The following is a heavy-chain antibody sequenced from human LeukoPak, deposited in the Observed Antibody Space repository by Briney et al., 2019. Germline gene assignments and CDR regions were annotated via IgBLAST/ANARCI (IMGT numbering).Heavy chain of an antibody. CDR2: INHSGST. CDR1: GGSFSGYY. CDR3: ARGPYSYGYTGWYFDL. J-gene: IGHJ2*01. V-gene: IGHV4-34*01. Sequence: SETLSFTCAVYGGSFSGYYWSWIRQPPGKGLEWIGEINHSGSTNYNPSLKSRVTISVDTSKNQFSLKLSSVTAADTAVYYCARGPYSYGYTGWYFDLWGRGTLVTVSS. D-gene: IGHD5-18*01.